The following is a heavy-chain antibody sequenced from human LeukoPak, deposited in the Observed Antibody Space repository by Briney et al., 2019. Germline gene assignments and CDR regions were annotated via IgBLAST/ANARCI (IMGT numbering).Heavy chain of an antibody. V-gene: IGHV3-74*01. CDR2: INTDGSST. J-gene: IGHJ3*02. Sequence: GGSLRLSCAASGFTFSSYWMHWVRQAPGKGLVWVSRINTDGSSTSYADSVKGRFTISRDNAKNTLYLQMNSLRAEDTAVYYCAKDGPPFYYYDSSGYYSSDAFDIWGQGTMVTVSS. CDR3: AKDGPPFYYYDSSGYYSSDAFDI. D-gene: IGHD3-22*01. CDR1: GFTFSSYW.